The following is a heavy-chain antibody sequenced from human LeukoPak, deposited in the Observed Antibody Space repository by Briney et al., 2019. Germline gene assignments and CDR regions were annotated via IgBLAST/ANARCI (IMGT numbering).Heavy chain of an antibody. Sequence: GASVKVSCKASGYTFTSYYMHWVRQAPGQGLEWMGIINPSGGSTSYAQKFQGRVTMTRDTSTSTVYMELSSLRSGDTAVYYCARETNSGPRGGDFDYWGQGTLVTVSS. D-gene: IGHD5-12*01. V-gene: IGHV1-46*01. CDR3: ARETNSGPRGGDFDY. CDR1: GYTFTSYY. CDR2: INPSGGST. J-gene: IGHJ4*02.